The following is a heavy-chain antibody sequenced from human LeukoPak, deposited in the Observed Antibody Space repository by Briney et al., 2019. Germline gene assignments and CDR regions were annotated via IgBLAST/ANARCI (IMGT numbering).Heavy chain of an antibody. D-gene: IGHD3-10*01. CDR3: ARVGISYYGSGSYYPLDY. CDR2: ISSSSSYI. V-gene: IGHV3-21*01. Sequence: GGSLRLSCAASGFIFSNYAMNWVRQVPGKGLEWVSSISSSSSYIYYADSVKGRFTISRDNAKNSLYLQMNSLRAEDTAVYYCARVGISYYGSGSYYPLDYWGQGTLVTVSS. J-gene: IGHJ4*02. CDR1: GFIFSNYA.